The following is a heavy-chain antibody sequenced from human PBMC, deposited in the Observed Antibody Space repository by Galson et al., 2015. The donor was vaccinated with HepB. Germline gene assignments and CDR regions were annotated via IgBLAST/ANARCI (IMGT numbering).Heavy chain of an antibody. V-gene: IGHV3-23*01. CDR2: ISGSGGST. Sequence: SLRLSCAASGFTFGNYAMSWVRQAPGKGLEWVSTISGSGGSTYYADSVKGRFTISRDNSKNTLYLQMKSLRAEDTAVYYCAKVQSRIAIINYYYAMDVWGQGTTVTVSS. CDR3: AKVQSRIAIINYYYAMDV. D-gene: IGHD6-6*01. CDR1: GFTFGNYA. J-gene: IGHJ6*02.